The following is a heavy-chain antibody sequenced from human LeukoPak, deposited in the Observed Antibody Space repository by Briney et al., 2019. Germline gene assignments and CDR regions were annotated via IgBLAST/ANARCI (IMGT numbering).Heavy chain of an antibody. CDR2: MNPNSGNT. CDR1: GYTFTSYD. Sequence: ASVKVSCKASGYTFTSYDINWVRQATGQGLEWMGWMNPNSGNTGYAQKFQGRVTMTRNTSISTAYMELSSLRSEDTAVYYCASPIMTTATGAFDIWGRGTVVTVSS. CDR3: ASPIMTTATGAFDI. J-gene: IGHJ3*02. V-gene: IGHV1-8*01. D-gene: IGHD4-17*01.